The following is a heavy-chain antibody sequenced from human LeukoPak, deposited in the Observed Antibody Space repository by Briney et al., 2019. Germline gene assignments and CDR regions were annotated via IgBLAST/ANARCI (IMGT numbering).Heavy chain of an antibody. J-gene: IGHJ5*02. CDR2: INHSGST. CDR3: AYSSSLNWFDP. CDR1: GGSLSGYY. Sequence: PSETLSLTCAVYGGSLSGYYWSWIRQPPGKGLEWIGEINHSGSTNYNPSLKSRVTISVDTSKNQFSLKLSSVTAADTAVYYCAYSSSLNWFDPWGQGTLVTVSS. V-gene: IGHV4-34*01. D-gene: IGHD6-6*01.